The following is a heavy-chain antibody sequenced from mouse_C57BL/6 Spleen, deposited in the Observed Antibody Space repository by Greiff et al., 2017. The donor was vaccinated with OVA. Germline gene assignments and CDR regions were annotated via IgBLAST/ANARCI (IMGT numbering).Heavy chain of an antibody. CDR3: AREGGNYGAMDY. CDR2: ISYDGSN. CDR1: GYSITSGYY. Sequence: DVKLQESGPGLVKPSQSLSLTCSVTGYSITSGYYWNWIRQFPGNKLEWMGYISYDGSNNYNPSLKNRISITRDTSKNQFFLKLNSVTTEDTATYYCAREGGNYGAMDYWGQGTSVTVSS. D-gene: IGHD2-1*01. J-gene: IGHJ4*01. V-gene: IGHV3-6*01.